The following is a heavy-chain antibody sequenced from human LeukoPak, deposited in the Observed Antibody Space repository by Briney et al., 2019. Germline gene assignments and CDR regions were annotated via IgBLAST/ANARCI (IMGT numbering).Heavy chain of an antibody. Sequence: SETLSLTCAVSGGSISSSNWWSWVRQPPGKGLEWIGEIYHSGSTNYNSSLKSRVTISVDKSKNQFSLKLNSVSAADTAVYYCARSHKGLFVVPAATINYWGQGTLVTVSS. CDR3: ARSHKGLFVVPAATINY. D-gene: IGHD2-2*01. CDR2: IYHSGST. J-gene: IGHJ4*02. V-gene: IGHV4-4*02. CDR1: GGSISSSNW.